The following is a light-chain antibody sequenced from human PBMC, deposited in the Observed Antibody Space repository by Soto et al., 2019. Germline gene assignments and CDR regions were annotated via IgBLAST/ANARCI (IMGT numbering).Light chain of an antibody. CDR2: GAS. Sequence: EIVMTQSPATLSVSPGERATLSCRASQSVSSNLAWYQQKPGQAPRFLIYGASTRATGIPARFSGSGSGTEFSFTVTSLQSEDFAVYYCQQYDQWPITFGQGTRLEIK. CDR3: QQYDQWPIT. CDR1: QSVSSN. J-gene: IGKJ5*01. V-gene: IGKV3-15*01.